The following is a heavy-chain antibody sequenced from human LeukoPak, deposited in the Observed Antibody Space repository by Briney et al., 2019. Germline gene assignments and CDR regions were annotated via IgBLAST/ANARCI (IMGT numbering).Heavy chain of an antibody. CDR3: ARIIGGRHYYYGMDV. CDR2: ISSSGSIT. D-gene: IGHD2/OR15-2a*01. V-gene: IGHV3-48*01. CDR1: GFTLSSHN. J-gene: IGHJ6*02. Sequence: GGSLRLSCVASGFTLSSHNINWVRQAPGKGLEWVSHISSSGSITYYGDSVKGRITISRDNAKNSVSLYMNSLRAEDSAVYYCARIIGGRHYYYGMDVWGQGTTVTVSS.